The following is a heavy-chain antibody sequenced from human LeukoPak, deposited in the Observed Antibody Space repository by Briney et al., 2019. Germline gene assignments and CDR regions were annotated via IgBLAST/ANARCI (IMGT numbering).Heavy chain of an antibody. J-gene: IGHJ6*03. CDR3: ARTVSGWYPLGYYYYMDV. Sequence: PGGSLRLSCAASGFTFSSYSMNWVRQAPGKGLEWVSSISSISSYIYYADSVKGRFTISRDNAKNSLYLQMNSLRAEDTAVYYCARTVSGWYPLGYYYYMDVWGKGTTVTVSS. D-gene: IGHD6-19*01. CDR2: ISSISSYI. V-gene: IGHV3-21*01. CDR1: GFTFSSYS.